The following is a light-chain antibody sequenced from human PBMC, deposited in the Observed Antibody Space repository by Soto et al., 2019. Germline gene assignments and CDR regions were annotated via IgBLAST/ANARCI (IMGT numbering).Light chain of an antibody. CDR1: DSDIGGYDH. CDR3: SSHTSSTALV. J-gene: IGLJ1*01. V-gene: IGLV2-14*03. Sequence: QSALTQPASVSASPGQSIAISCTGTDSDIGGYDHVSWYQQHPGKAPKLLIYDVTNRPSRVSSRFSGSKAGRTASLTISGLQTEDEADYYCSSHTSSTALVFGTGTKLTVL. CDR2: DVT.